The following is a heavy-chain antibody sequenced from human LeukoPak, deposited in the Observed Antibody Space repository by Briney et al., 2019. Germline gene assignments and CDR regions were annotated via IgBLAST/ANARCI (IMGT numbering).Heavy chain of an antibody. V-gene: IGHV3-9*03. CDR1: GFTFDDYA. CDR3: AKDIAHDFWSGSDDAFDI. Sequence: PGGSLRLSCAASGFTFDDYAMHWVRQAPGKGLEWVSGISWNSGSIGYADSVKGRFTISRDNAKNSLYLQMNSLRAEDMALYYCAKDIAHDFWSGSDDAFDIWGQGTMVTVSS. CDR2: ISWNSGSI. J-gene: IGHJ3*02. D-gene: IGHD3-3*01.